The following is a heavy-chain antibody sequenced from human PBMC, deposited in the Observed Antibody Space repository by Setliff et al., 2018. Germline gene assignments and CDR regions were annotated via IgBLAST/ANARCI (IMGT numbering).Heavy chain of an antibody. CDR2: IGSSGNTI. D-gene: IGHD1-26*01. J-gene: IGHJ4*02. Sequence: GGSLRLSCAASGFSFSGYEMSWVRQAPGKGLEWISYIGSSGNTIYYANSVKGRFTISRDNAKNSLFLQMNSLRAEDTAVYYCMNWDGAFWGRGTLVTVSS. V-gene: IGHV3-48*03. CDR3: MNWDGAF. CDR1: GFSFSGYE.